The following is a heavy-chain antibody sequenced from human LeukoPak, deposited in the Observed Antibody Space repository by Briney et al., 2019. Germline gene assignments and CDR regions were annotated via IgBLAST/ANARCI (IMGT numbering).Heavy chain of an antibody. J-gene: IGHJ4*02. D-gene: IGHD5-12*01. Sequence: GASVKVSCKASGYTFTSYTITWVRQAPGQGLEWLGWISAYNGNTNYAQKLQGRVTMTTDTSTSTAYMELRSLRSEDTAVYYCARGPGYSGYEAPNDYWGQGTLVTVSS. CDR1: GYTFTSYT. CDR2: ISAYNGNT. V-gene: IGHV1-18*01. CDR3: ARGPGYSGYEAPNDY.